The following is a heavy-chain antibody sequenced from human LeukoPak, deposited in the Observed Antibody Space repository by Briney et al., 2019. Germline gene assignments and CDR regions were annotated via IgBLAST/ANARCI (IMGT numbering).Heavy chain of an antibody. V-gene: IGHV3-23*01. CDR2: ISSTGGST. CDR3: AKDLVPRSSSGWYLWDY. CDR1: GFTFSSYA. D-gene: IGHD6-19*01. J-gene: IGHJ4*02. Sequence: GGSLRLSCAASGFTFSSYAMSWVRQAPGKGLEWVSAISSTGGSTYYADSVKGRFTISRDNSKNTAYLQMNSLRAEDPAVYYCAKDLVPRSSSGWYLWDYWGQGTLVTVSS.